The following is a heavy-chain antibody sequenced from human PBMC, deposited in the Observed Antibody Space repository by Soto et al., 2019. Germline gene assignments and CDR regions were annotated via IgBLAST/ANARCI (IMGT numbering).Heavy chain of an antibody. J-gene: IGHJ4*02. CDR2: INYSGST. Sequence: QLQLQESGPGLVKPSETLSLTCSVSGDSISSSSYYWGWIRQPPGKGLEWIGTINYSGSTYYNPSLKRRVTISVDTSQNQFSLQVSSVTAADTAVYYCASLYGDYVPYWGQGILVSVSS. CDR3: ASLYGDYVPY. D-gene: IGHD4-17*01. CDR1: GDSISSSSYY. V-gene: IGHV4-39*01.